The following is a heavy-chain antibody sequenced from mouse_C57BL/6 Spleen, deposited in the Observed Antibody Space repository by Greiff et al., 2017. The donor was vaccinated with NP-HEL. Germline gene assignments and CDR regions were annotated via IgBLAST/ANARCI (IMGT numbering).Heavy chain of an antibody. Sequence: QVQLQQPGAELVMPGASVKLSCKASGYTFTSYWMHWVKQRPGQGLEWIGEIDPSDSYTNYNQKFKGKSTLTVDKSSSTAYMQLSSLTSEDSAVYYCARRHGAMDYWGQGTSVTVSS. CDR1: GYTFTSYW. V-gene: IGHV1-69*01. CDR3: ARRHGAMDY. CDR2: IDPSDSYT. J-gene: IGHJ4*01.